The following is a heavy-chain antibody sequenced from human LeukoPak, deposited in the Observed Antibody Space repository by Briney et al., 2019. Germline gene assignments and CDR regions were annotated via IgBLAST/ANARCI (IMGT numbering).Heavy chain of an antibody. J-gene: IGHJ5*02. CDR3: ARVAGWHWFDP. V-gene: IGHV3-23*01. D-gene: IGHD6-19*01. CDR2: IRPSGDNT. Sequence: GGALRLSCAASGFTFSSYDMTWVRRAPGRGLERVSSIRPSGDNTYYGDSVKGRFTISRDNSKNTVYLQMNNMRVDDTAVYYCARVAGWHWFDPWGRGTLVTVSS. CDR1: GFTFSSYD.